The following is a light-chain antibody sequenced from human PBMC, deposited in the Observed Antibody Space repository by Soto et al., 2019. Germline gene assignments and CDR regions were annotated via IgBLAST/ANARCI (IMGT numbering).Light chain of an antibody. CDR3: QQYSDWPPYT. V-gene: IGKV3-15*01. CDR2: ATA. CDR1: QSVGGN. Sequence: ETVMTQSPVTLSVSPGERATLSCRASQSVGGNVAWYQQKPGQAPRLLMYATATRATGIPARFSGSGSGTEFTLTISSLQSEDSAVYFCQQYSDWPPYTFGQGTNLEIK. J-gene: IGKJ2*01.